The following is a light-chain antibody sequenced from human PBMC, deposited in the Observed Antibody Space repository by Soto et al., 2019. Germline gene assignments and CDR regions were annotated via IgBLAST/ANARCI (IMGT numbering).Light chain of an antibody. CDR1: SSDVGGYNY. CDR2: DVS. CDR3: SSYTSSSTWV. V-gene: IGLV2-14*01. Sequence: QSVLSQPASVPGSPGQSITISCTGTSSDVGGYNYVSWYQQHPGKAPKLMIYDVSKRPSGVSNRFSGSKSGNTASLTISGLQAEDEADYYCSSYTSSSTWVFGTGTKVPVL. J-gene: IGLJ1*01.